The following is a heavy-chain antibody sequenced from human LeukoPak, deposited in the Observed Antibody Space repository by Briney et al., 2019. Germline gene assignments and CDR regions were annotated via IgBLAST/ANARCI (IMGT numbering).Heavy chain of an antibody. CDR3: ARTPPIVVVPAAIQPYYMDV. Sequence: ASVKVSCKASGYTFTSYGISWVRQAPGQGLEWMGWISAYNGNTNYAQKLQGRVTMTTDTSTSTAYMELRSLRSDDTAVYYCARTPPIVVVPAAIQPYYMDVWGKGTTVTVSS. CDR1: GYTFTSYG. CDR2: ISAYNGNT. D-gene: IGHD2-2*01. V-gene: IGHV1-18*01. J-gene: IGHJ6*03.